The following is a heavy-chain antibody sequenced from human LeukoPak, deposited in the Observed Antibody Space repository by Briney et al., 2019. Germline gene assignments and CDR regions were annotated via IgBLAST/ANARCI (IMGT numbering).Heavy chain of an antibody. CDR3: AKDAGVVVIANFFDY. V-gene: IGHV3-30*18. CDR2: ISYDGSNK. J-gene: IGHJ4*02. Sequence: GGSLRLSCAVSGFTLSNYGMHWVRQAPGKGLEWVAVISYDGSNKYYADSVKGRFNISRDNSKNTLYLQMNSLRAEDTAVYYCAKDAGVVVIANFFDYWGQGTLVTVSS. D-gene: IGHD3-22*01. CDR1: GFTLSNYG.